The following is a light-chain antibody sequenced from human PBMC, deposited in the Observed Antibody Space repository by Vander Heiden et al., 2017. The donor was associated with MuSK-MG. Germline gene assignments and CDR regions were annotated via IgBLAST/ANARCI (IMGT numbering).Light chain of an antibody. J-gene: IGLJ1*01. CDR2: LNSDGSH. CDR3: QTWGTGIRV. Sequence: QLVLTQSPSASASLGASVKLTCTLSSGHSSYAIEWHQQQPEKGPRYLMKLNSDGSHSKGDGIPDRFSGSSSGAERYLTISSLQAEDEDDYDCQTWGTGIRVFGTGTKVTVL. CDR1: SGHSSYA. V-gene: IGLV4-69*01.